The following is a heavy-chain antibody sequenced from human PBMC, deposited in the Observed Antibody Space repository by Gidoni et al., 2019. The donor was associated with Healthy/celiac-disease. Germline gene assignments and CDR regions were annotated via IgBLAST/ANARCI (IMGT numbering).Heavy chain of an antibody. V-gene: IGHV1-69*01. Sequence: SSVKVSCKASGGPFSSYAISWVRQAPGQGLEWMGGIIPTFGTANYAQKFQGRVTITADESTSTAYMELSSLRSEDTAVYYCARGLAYCGGDCYWNLWGQGTLVTVSS. J-gene: IGHJ5*02. CDR2: IIPTFGTA. CDR3: ARGLAYCGGDCYWNL. D-gene: IGHD2-21*02. CDR1: GGPFSSYA.